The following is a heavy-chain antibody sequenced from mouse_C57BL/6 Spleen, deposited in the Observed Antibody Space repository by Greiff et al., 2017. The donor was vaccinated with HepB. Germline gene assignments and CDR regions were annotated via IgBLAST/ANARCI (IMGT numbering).Heavy chain of an antibody. CDR2: ISYDGSN. Sequence: EVQLQQSGPGLVKPSQSLSLTCSVTGYSITSGYYWNWIRQFPGNKLEWMGYISYDGSNNYNPSLKNRISITRDTSKNQFFLKLNSVTTEDTATYYCARAYDYWGQGTTLTVSS. J-gene: IGHJ2*01. CDR3: ARAYDY. V-gene: IGHV3-6*01. CDR1: GYSITSGYY.